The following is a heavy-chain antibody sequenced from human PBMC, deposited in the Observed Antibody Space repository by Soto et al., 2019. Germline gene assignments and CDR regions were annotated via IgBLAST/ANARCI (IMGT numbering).Heavy chain of an antibody. CDR2: IIPIFGTA. J-gene: IGHJ5*02. CDR3: AREALVFGPAGWELRGWFDP. CDR1: GGTFSSYA. Sequence: QVQLVQSGAEVKKPGSSVKVSCTASGGTFSSYAISWLRQAPGQGLEWMGGIIPIFGTANYAQKFQGRVTITADESTSTAYMEMSSLRSEDTAVYYCAREALVFGPAGWELRGWFDPWGQGTLVTVSS. D-gene: IGHD1-26*01. V-gene: IGHV1-69*01.